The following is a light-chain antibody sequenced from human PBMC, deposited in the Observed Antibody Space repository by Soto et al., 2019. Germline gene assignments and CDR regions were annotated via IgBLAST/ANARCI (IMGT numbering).Light chain of an antibody. CDR3: QQYNSSPWT. J-gene: IGKJ1*01. V-gene: IGKV1-5*03. CDR1: QSISSW. Sequence: DIQMTQSPSTLSASVGDRITITCRASQSISSWLARYQQKPRKAPNLLIYKASTLESGVPSRFSGSGSGTEFTLTISSLQPDDFATYYCQQYNSSPWTFGQGTKVDIK. CDR2: KAS.